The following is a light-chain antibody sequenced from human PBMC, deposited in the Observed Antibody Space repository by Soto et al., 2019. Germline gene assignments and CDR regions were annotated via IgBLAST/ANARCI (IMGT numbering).Light chain of an antibody. Sequence: DVQMTQSPSSLSASVRGRVTITCQASQDIRKYLNWYQQKPGKAPQLLISDASKLEPGVPSRFSGSGSGTDFAFTISSLQPEDIGIYYCQQYDYLPFTFGPGTKVHFE. V-gene: IGKV1-33*01. CDR1: QDIRKY. CDR3: QQYDYLPFT. J-gene: IGKJ3*01. CDR2: DAS.